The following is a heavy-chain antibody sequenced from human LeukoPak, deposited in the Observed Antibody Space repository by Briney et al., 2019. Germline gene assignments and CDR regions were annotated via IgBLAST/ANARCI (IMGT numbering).Heavy chain of an antibody. CDR1: GYSISSGYY. V-gene: IGHV4-38-2*02. CDR2: IYHSGST. CDR3: ARAPVVVAAGGAFDI. Sequence: PSETLSLTCTVSGYSISSGYYWGWIRQPPGQGLEWIGSIYHSGSTYYNPSLKSRVTISVDTSKNQFSLKLSSVTAADTAVYYCARAPVVVAAGGAFDIWGQGTMVTVSS. J-gene: IGHJ3*02. D-gene: IGHD2-15*01.